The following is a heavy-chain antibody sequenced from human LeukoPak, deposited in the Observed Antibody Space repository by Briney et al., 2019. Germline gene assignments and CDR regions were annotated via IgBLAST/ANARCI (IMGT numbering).Heavy chain of an antibody. Sequence: ETLSLTCTVSGGSLSTYYWSWVRQAPGKGLEWVSIISNTGNTYYADSVEGRFTISRHNARNTLYLQMTSLRGEDTAMYHCARAHSVTAFRWYFDLWGRGTLVTVSS. CDR1: GGSLSTYY. V-gene: IGHV3-53*04. CDR2: ISNTGNT. CDR3: ARAHSVTAFRWYFDL. J-gene: IGHJ2*01. D-gene: IGHD2-21*02.